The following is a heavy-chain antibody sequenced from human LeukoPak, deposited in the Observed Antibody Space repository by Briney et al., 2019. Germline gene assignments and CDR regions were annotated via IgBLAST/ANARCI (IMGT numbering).Heavy chain of an antibody. CDR1: GYTFNGYF. V-gene: IGHV1-2*06. CDR2: INPSSGVT. CDR3: ARDLSSTPNWEFDY. Sequence: ASVKVFCXTSGYTFNGYFIHWVRQAAGQGLEWMGRINPSSGVTEYAQNFQGRVAMSRDTSISTASMELSWLTSDDTAVYYCARDLSSTPNWEFDYWGQGTLVTVSS. D-gene: IGHD7-27*01. J-gene: IGHJ4*02.